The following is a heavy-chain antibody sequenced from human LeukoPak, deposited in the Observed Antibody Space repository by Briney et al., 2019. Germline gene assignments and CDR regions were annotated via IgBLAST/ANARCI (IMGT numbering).Heavy chain of an antibody. CDR2: INHSGST. Sequence: SETLSLTCAVYGGSLRCYYWRWTRQPPGKGLEWIGEINHSGSTNYNPSLKSRVTISVDTSKNQFSLKLSSVTAADPAVYYCAMALVSQCWGSSGWCVFDYWGQGTLVTVSS. J-gene: IGHJ4*02. CDR1: GGSLRCYY. V-gene: IGHV4-34*01. CDR3: AMALVSQCWGSSGWCVFDY. D-gene: IGHD6-19*01.